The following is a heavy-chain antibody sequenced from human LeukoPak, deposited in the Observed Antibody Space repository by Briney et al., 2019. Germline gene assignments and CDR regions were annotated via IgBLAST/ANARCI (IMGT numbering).Heavy chain of an antibody. CDR2: ISSSSSYI. V-gene: IGHV3-21*01. D-gene: IGHD4-17*01. Sequence: GGSLRLSCAASGFAFSSYSMNWVRQAPGKGLEWVSSISSSSSYIYYADSVKGRFTISRDNAKNSLYLQMNSLRAEDTAVYYCARGGRDYGFLFVYWGQGTLVTVSS. J-gene: IGHJ4*02. CDR3: ARGGRDYGFLFVY. CDR1: GFAFSSYS.